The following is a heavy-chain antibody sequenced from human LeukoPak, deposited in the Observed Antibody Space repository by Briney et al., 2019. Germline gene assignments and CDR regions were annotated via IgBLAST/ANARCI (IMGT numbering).Heavy chain of an antibody. V-gene: IGHV3-48*03. CDR3: ARELRYFDWSRWFDP. CDR1: GFTFSSYE. CDR2: ISSSGSTI. J-gene: IGHJ5*02. Sequence: GGSLRLSCAASGFTFSSYEMNWVRQAPGKGLEWVSYISSSGSTIYYADSVKGRFTISRDNAKNSLYLQMNSLRAEDTAVYYRARELRYFDWSRWFDPWGQGTLVTVSS. D-gene: IGHD3-9*01.